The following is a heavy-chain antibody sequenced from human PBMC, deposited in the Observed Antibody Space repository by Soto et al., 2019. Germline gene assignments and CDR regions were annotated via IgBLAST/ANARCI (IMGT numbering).Heavy chain of an antibody. D-gene: IGHD1-7*01. J-gene: IGHJ4*02. Sequence: SETLSLTCAVSGGSFTSNNWWTWFRQPPGQGLEWIGEIYRTGSTNYNPSLKSRVTISLGKSENQFSLKVTSLTAADTAVYYCASRDPGTSVDYWGQGTSVPVSS. CDR3: ASRDPGTSVDY. CDR1: GGSFTSNNW. V-gene: IGHV4-4*02. CDR2: IYRTGST.